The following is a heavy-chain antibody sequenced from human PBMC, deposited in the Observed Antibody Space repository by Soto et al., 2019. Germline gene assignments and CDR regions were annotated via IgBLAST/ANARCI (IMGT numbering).Heavy chain of an antibody. CDR1: GSTFSSYA. CDR3: ARGYDFWSGYYYPYGMDV. CDR2: ISYDGSNK. D-gene: IGHD3-3*01. J-gene: IGHJ6*04. V-gene: IGHV3-30-3*01. Sequence: PGGSLRLSCAASGSTFSSYAMHWVRQAPGKGLEWVAVISYDGSNKNHADTVKGRFTISRDNSKNTLYLQMNSLRAEDTAVYYCARGYDFWSGYYYPYGMDVWGKGTTVTVSS.